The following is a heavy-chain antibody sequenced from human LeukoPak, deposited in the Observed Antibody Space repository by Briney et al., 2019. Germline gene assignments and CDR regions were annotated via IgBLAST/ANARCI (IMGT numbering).Heavy chain of an antibody. D-gene: IGHD6-19*01. CDR3: AKDGSGWPLDAYYYYGMDV. Sequence: PGGSLRLSCAASGFTFSNYAMGWVRQAPGKGLEWVSAISGSGGSTYYADSVKGRFTISRDNSKNTLYLQMNSLRAEDTAVYYCAKDGSGWPLDAYYYYGMDVWGQGTTVTVSS. V-gene: IGHV3-23*01. J-gene: IGHJ6*02. CDR2: ISGSGGST. CDR1: GFTFSNYA.